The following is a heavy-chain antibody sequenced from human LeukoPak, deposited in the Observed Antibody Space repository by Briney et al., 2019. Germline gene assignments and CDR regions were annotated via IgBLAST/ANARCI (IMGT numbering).Heavy chain of an antibody. Sequence: PGGSLRLSCAASGFTFSNYWMHWVRQAPGKGQLWVSRINSDGSSTSYADSVKGRFTISRDNAKNTLYLQMNSLRAEDTAVYYCARAKEGRYFDYWGQGTLVTVSS. V-gene: IGHV3-74*01. CDR3: ARAKEGRYFDY. CDR2: INSDGSST. J-gene: IGHJ4*02. CDR1: GFTFSNYW.